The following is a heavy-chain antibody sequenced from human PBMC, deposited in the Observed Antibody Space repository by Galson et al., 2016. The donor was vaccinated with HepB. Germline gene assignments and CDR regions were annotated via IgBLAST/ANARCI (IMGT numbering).Heavy chain of an antibody. Sequence: SLRLSCAASGFTFSSYGMHWVRQAPGKGLEWMAVIWYDGSNKCYADSVKGRFTVSRDNSKNTLFLQMNSLRVEDTAVYYCAKLDCGRDCPRDDWGQGTLVTVSS. V-gene: IGHV3-33*06. D-gene: IGHD2-21*02. CDR1: GFTFSSYG. CDR2: IWYDGSNK. J-gene: IGHJ4*02. CDR3: AKLDCGRDCPRDD.